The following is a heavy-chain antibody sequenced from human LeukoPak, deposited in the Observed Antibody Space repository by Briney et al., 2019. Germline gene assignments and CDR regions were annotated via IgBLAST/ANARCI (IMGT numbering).Heavy chain of an antibody. CDR2: INPNSGGT. D-gene: IGHD5-12*01. CDR1: GYTFTGYY. J-gene: IGHJ4*02. Sequence: ASMKVSCKASGYTFTGYYMHWVRQAPGQGLEWMGWINPNSGGTNYAQKFQGRVTMTRDTSISTAYMELSRLRSDDTAVYYCARDSSAITWSLATSNRPDYGGQGTLVTVSS. V-gene: IGHV1-2*02. CDR3: ARDSSAITWSLATSNRPDY.